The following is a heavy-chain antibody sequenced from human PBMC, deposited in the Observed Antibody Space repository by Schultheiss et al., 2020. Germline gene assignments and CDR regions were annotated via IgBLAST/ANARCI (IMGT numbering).Heavy chain of an antibody. V-gene: IGHV3-11*04. CDR3: AKDPGGVVRDY. CDR1: GFTFSDFY. D-gene: IGHD3-3*01. Sequence: GESLKISCAASGFTFSDFYMSWIRQVPGKGLEWVSYISSGEDTVYYADSVKGRFTISRDNSKNTLYLQMNSLRAEDTAVYYCAKDPGGVVRDYWGQGTLVTVAS. CDR2: ISSGEDTV. J-gene: IGHJ4*02.